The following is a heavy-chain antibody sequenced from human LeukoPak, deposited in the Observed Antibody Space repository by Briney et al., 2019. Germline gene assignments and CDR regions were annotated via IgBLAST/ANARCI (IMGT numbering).Heavy chain of an antibody. D-gene: IGHD2-2*01. V-gene: IGHV4-4*07. CDR1: GGSISSYS. J-gene: IGHJ5*02. CDR2: IYTSGST. CDR3: ARDRFSEYQLPLLINWFDP. Sequence: SETLSLTCTVSGGSISSYSWSWIRQPAGKGLEWIGRIYTSGSTNYNPSLKSRVTMSVDTSKNQFSLKLSSVTAADTAVYYCARDRFSEYQLPLLINWFDPCRQGPLVTVSS.